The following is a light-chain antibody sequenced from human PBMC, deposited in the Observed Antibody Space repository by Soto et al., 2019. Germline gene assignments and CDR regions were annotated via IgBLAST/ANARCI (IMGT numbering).Light chain of an antibody. J-gene: IGLJ1*01. CDR2: EVS. Sequence: QSVLTQPASVSGSPGQSITISCTGTSSDVGGYNYVPWYQQHPGKAPKLMIYEVSNRPSGVSNRFSGSKSGNTASLTISGLQAEDEADYYCSSSTTSSTLVFGTETKVTVL. CDR3: SSSTTSSTLV. CDR1: SSDVGGYNY. V-gene: IGLV2-14*01.